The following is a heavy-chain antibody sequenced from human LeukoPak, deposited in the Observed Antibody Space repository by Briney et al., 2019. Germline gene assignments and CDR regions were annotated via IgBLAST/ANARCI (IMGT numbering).Heavy chain of an antibody. J-gene: IGHJ6*03. V-gene: IGHV1-3*03. Sequence: GASVKVSCKASGYTFTSYAMHWVRQAPGQRLEWMGWINAGHGNTKYSQEFQGRVTITRDTSASTAYMELSGLRSEDMAVYYCARGGGYDPSYYYYYMDVWGKGTTVTISS. CDR2: INAGHGNT. D-gene: IGHD5-12*01. CDR1: GYTFTSYA. CDR3: ARGGGYDPSYYYYYMDV.